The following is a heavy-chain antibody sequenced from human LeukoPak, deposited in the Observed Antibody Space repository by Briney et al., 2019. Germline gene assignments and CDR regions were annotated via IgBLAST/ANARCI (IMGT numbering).Heavy chain of an antibody. CDR2: SSSSGSTI. CDR1: GFTFSDYY. J-gene: IGHJ4*02. Sequence: PGGSLRLSCAASGFTFSDYYMSWIRQAPGKGLEWASYSSSSGSTIYYADSVKGRFTISRDNAKSSLYLQMNSLRAEDTAVYYCARAGGGAYDSSGYYYVFFDYWGQGILVTVSS. CDR3: ARAGGGAYDSSGYYYVFFDY. V-gene: IGHV3-11*01. D-gene: IGHD3-22*01.